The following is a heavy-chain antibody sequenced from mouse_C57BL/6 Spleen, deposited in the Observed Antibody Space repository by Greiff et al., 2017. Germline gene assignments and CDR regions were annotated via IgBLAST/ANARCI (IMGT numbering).Heavy chain of an antibody. CDR3: ALLLRSYWYFDV. CDR1: GFNIKDYY. CDR2: IDPEDGET. D-gene: IGHD1-1*01. J-gene: IGHJ1*03. V-gene: IGHV14-2*01. Sequence: VHVKQSGAELVKPGASVKLSCTASGFNIKDYYMHWVKQRTEQGLEWIGRIDPEDGETKYAPKFQGKATITADTSSNTAYLQLSSLTSEDTAVYYCALLLRSYWYFDVWGTGTTVTVSS.